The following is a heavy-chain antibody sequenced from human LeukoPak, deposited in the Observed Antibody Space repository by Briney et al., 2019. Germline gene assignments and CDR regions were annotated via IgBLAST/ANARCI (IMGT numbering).Heavy chain of an antibody. V-gene: IGHV4-39*02. Sequence: SETLSLTCTVSAGSISSVSYYWGWIRQPPGKGLEWIGSIHHSGSTHYKPSLKSRVTISVDTFKNHFSLTLSSVTAADTAVYFCARPDYHSSASYYGPFDYWGQGSLVTVSS. CDR3: ARPDYHSSASYYGPFDY. CDR1: AGSISSVSYY. J-gene: IGHJ4*02. D-gene: IGHD3-22*01. CDR2: IHHSGST.